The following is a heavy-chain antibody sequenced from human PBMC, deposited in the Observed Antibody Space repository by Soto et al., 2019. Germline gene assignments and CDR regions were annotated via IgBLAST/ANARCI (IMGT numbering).Heavy chain of an antibody. D-gene: IGHD3-10*01. CDR1: GFTFSSYG. Sequence: QVQLVESGGGVVQPGRSLRLSCAASGFTFSSYGMHWVRQAPGKGLEWVALISSDGSNKYYADSVKGRFTISRDNSKNTVYLQRTTLRAEDTAVYYCAKVRADYYYGSGPFDYWGQGTLVTVSS. V-gene: IGHV3-30*18. J-gene: IGHJ4*02. CDR2: ISSDGSNK. CDR3: AKVRADYYYGSGPFDY.